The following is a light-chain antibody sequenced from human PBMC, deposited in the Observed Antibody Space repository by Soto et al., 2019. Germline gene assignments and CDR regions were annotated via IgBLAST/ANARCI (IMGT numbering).Light chain of an antibody. V-gene: IGLV6-57*01. CDR3: QSYDTSNPLV. CDR2: EDN. Sequence: NFMLTQPHSVSESPGKTVTISCTCSSGSIGSSYVQWYQQRPGSSPTTVIFEDNQRPTGVPVRFSGSIDSSSNSASLVISGLRTEDEADYYCQSYDTSNPLVFGGGTKLTVL. CDR1: SGSIGSSY. J-gene: IGLJ3*02.